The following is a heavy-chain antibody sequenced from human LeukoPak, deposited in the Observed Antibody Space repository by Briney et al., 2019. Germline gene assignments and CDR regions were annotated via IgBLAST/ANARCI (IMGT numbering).Heavy chain of an antibody. J-gene: IGHJ3*02. CDR2: ISGSGGST. CDR1: GFTFSSYA. CDR3: TREYSSSWHGAFDI. D-gene: IGHD6-13*01. Sequence: GGSLRLSCAASGFTFSSYAMSWVRQAPGKGLEWGSAISGSGGSTYYADSVKGRFTISRDNSKNTLYLQMNSLKTEDTAVYYCTREYSSSWHGAFDIWGQGTMVTVSS. V-gene: IGHV3-23*01.